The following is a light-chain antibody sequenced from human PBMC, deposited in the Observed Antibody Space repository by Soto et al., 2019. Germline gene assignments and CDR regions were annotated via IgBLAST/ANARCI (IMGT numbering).Light chain of an antibody. Sequence: QSALTQPPSVSGSPGQSVTISCTGTRSDVGSYNRVSWYQQPPGTAPKLMIYEVSNRPSGVPDRFSGSKSGNTASLTISGLQAEDEADYYCSSYTSSITLVFGGGTKLTVL. J-gene: IGLJ2*01. CDR3: SSYTSSITLV. CDR1: RSDVGSYNR. CDR2: EVS. V-gene: IGLV2-18*02.